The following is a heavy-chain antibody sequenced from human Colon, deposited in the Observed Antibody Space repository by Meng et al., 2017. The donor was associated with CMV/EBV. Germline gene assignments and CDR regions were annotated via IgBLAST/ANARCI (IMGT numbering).Heavy chain of an antibody. V-gene: IGHV4-4*07. J-gene: IGHJ1*01. Sequence: QVQLPESGPGLVKPSEPLSLTCTVSGGSISGHYWTWIRRPAGEGLQWLGRIYSNGRIDENYSLRSRVTISVDTSKNQLSLRLTSVTAADTAVYYCGRAGARGVPIDVWGRGTLVTVSS. CDR1: GGSISGHY. D-gene: IGHD3-10*01. CDR3: GRAGARGVPIDV. CDR2: IYSNGRI.